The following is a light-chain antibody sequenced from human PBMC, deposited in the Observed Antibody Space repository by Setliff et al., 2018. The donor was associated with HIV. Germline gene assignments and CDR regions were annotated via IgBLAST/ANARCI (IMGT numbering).Light chain of an antibody. Sequence: QSVLTQPASVSASPGQSVTISCTGTNSDIGGYNYVSWYQHHPGKAPKLLIYEVNNRPSGVSDRFSASKSGNTASLTISGLQAEDEDDYYCASYTSSNTVVFGAGTKVTVL. J-gene: IGLJ1*01. V-gene: IGLV2-14*01. CDR1: NSDIGGYNY. CDR3: ASYTSSNTVV. CDR2: EVN.